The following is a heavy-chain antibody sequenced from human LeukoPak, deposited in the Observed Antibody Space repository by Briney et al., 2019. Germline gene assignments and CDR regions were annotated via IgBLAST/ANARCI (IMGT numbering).Heavy chain of an antibody. CDR3: VRRTRVAMPNALDLISDF. J-gene: IGHJ4*02. D-gene: IGHD2-2*01. V-gene: IGHV4-34*01. CDR1: GDSFSGHY. CDR2: ITDGGRT. Sequence: SETLSLTCAVYGDSFSGHYWSWIRQPPGKGLEWIGEITDGGRTSYSPSLKSRANISIVPSQSQFSLQLDSVTAADTAIYYCVRRTRVAMPNALDLISDFWGQGTLVTVSS.